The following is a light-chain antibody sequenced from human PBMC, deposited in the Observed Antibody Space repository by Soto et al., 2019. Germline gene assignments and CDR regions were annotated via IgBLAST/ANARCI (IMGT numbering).Light chain of an antibody. J-gene: IGLJ1*01. V-gene: IGLV2-23*02. CDR1: SSDVGNYNL. Sequence: QSVLTQPASVSGSPGLSITISCTGTSSDVGNYNLVSWYQQHPGKAPKLMIYEVSKRPSGVSNRFSGSKSGNTASLTISGLQAEDEAYYYCCSYAGESTPYVSGTMTKLT. CDR3: CSYAGESTPYV. CDR2: EVS.